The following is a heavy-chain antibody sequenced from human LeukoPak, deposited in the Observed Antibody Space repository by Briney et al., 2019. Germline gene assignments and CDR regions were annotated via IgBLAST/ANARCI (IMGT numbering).Heavy chain of an antibody. J-gene: IGHJ6*03. CDR1: GGSISNYY. Sequence: SETLSLTCTVSGGSISNYYWTWIRQPPGKGLEWIGYVYYSGSTNYKPSLQSRVTISVDTSKNQFSLKLSSVTAADTAVYYCARSSEGRYYYDSSGFSYYHYYMDVWGKGTTVTISS. D-gene: IGHD3-22*01. CDR3: ARSSEGRYYYDSSGFSYYHYYMDV. V-gene: IGHV4-59*01. CDR2: VYYSGST.